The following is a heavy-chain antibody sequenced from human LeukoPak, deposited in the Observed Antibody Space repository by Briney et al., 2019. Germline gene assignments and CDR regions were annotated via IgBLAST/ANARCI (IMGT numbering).Heavy chain of an antibody. J-gene: IGHJ6*02. CDR2: ISSSSSCI. CDR1: GFTFSSYS. D-gene: IGHD6-19*01. V-gene: IGHV3-21*01. Sequence: PGGSLRLSCAASGFTFSSYSMNWVRQAPGKGLEWVSSISSSSSCIYYADSVKGRFTISRDNAKNSLYLQMNSLRAEDTAVYYCASLAVTYYYYYGMDVWGQGTTVTVSS. CDR3: ASLAVTYYYYYGMDV.